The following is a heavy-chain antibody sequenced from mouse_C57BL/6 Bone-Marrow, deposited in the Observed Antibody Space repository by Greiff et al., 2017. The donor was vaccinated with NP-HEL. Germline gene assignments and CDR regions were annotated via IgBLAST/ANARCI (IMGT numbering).Heavy chain of an antibody. V-gene: IGHV1-19*01. D-gene: IGHD3-2*02. CDR3: AREDSSGVAY. J-gene: IGHJ3*01. Sequence: VQLQQSGPVLVKPGTSVKMSCKASGYTFTDYYMNWVKQSHGKSLEWIGVINPYNGGTSYNQKFKGKATLTVDKSSRTAYMELNSLTSEDSAVYYCAREDSSGVAYWGQGTLVTVSA. CDR1: GYTFTDYY. CDR2: INPYNGGT.